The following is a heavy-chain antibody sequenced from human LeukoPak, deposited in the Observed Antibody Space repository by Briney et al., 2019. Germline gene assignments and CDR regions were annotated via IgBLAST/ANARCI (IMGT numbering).Heavy chain of an antibody. V-gene: IGHV1-2*02. CDR3: AGSTVTTESGAFDI. D-gene: IGHD4-17*01. J-gene: IGHJ3*02. CDR2: IKPNSGGT. CDR1: GYTFTGYY. Sequence: ASVKVSCKASGYTFTGYYMHWVRQAPGQGLEWMGWIKPNSGGTNYAQKFQGRVTMTRDTSISTAYMELSRLRSDDTAVYYCAGSTVTTESGAFDIWGQGTMVTVSS.